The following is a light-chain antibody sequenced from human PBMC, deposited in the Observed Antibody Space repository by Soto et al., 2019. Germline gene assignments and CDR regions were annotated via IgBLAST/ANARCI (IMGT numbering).Light chain of an antibody. CDR3: SSYAGSNNLV. CDR1: SSDVGGYNY. V-gene: IGLV2-8*01. Sequence: QSALAQPPSASGSPGQSVTISCTGTSSDVGGYNYVSWYQQHPGKAPKLMIYEVSKWPSGVPDRFSGSKSGNTASLTVSGLQAEDEADYYCSSYAGSNNLVFGTGTKVNVL. CDR2: EVS. J-gene: IGLJ1*01.